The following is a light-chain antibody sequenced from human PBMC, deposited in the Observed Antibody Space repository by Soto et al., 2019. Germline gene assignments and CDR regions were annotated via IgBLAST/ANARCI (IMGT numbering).Light chain of an antibody. V-gene: IGKV3-15*01. CDR2: GTT. J-gene: IGKJ1*01. CDR1: QSISSS. Sequence: EIVMTQSPATLSVSPGERATLSCRASQSISSSLAWYQQRPGQAPRLLIYGTTTRAAGVPSRFSGSGSGAEFTRTISSLQSEDFAFYYCQQYNNWPKTFGQGTKVEIK. CDR3: QQYNNWPKT.